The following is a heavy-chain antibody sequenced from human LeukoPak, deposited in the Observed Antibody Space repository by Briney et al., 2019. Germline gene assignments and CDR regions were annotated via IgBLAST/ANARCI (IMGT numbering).Heavy chain of an antibody. CDR3: ARDRAAAGYGDFDY. Sequence: PGGSLRLSCSASGFTFSSYSMNWVRQAPGKGLEWVSFISGGSRGIHYADSVKGRFTISRDNAENSLFLQMNSLRAEDTAVYYCARDRAAAGYGDFDYWGQGTLVTVSS. J-gene: IGHJ4*02. CDR1: GFTFSSYS. CDR2: ISGGSRGI. D-gene: IGHD6-13*01. V-gene: IGHV3-48*01.